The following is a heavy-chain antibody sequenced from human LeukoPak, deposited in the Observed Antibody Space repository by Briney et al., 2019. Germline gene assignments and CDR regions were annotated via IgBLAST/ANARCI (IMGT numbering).Heavy chain of an antibody. CDR2: IYHSGST. J-gene: IGHJ3*02. CDR1: GYSISSGYY. Sequence: SETLSLTCTVSGYSISSGYYWGWIRQPPGKGLEWIGSIYHSGSTYYNPSLKSRVTISVDTSKNQFSLKLSSVTAADTAVYYCASGLPYYDFWSGYSPGAFDIWGQGTMVTVSS. V-gene: IGHV4-38-2*02. CDR3: ASGLPYYDFWSGYSPGAFDI. D-gene: IGHD3-3*01.